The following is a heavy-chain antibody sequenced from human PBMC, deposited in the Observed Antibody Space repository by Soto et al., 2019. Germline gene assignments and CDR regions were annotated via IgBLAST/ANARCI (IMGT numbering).Heavy chain of an antibody. J-gene: IGHJ4*02. V-gene: IGHV3-66*01. Sequence: EVQLVESGGGLVQPGGSLRLSCTASEFTVSGKFMSWVRQAPGKGLEWVSVIFSGGTTHYADSVKGRFTMSRDDSKNTLFLQLSSLRAEDTAVYYCARYLYIVTSAFDYWGQGTLVTVSS. CDR3: ARYLYIVTSAFDY. CDR2: IFSGGTT. CDR1: EFTVSGKF. D-gene: IGHD1-26*01.